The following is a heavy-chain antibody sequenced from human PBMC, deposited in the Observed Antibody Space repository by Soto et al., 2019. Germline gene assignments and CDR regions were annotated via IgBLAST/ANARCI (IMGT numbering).Heavy chain of an antibody. CDR3: AKDHGYCSGGSCPAFDS. Sequence: GGSLRLSCAASGFSFSSFAVSWVRQAPGKGLEWVSSVSGSGDSIKYADSVKGRFTISRDRSKNTLYLQMNSLRAEDTAVYYCAKDHGYCSGGSCPAFDSWGQGMLVTVSS. CDR2: VSGSGDSI. CDR1: GFSFSSFA. J-gene: IGHJ4*02. D-gene: IGHD2-15*01. V-gene: IGHV3-23*01.